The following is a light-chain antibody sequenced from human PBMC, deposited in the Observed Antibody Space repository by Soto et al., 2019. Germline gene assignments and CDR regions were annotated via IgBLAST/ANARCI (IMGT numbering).Light chain of an antibody. CDR2: EVT. CDR3: SSYIVRNKLV. Sequence: QPVLTQPASVSGSPGQSITISCTGTSGDIGAYDYVSWYQQHPDTAPRLIIFEVTNRPSGVSDRFSGAKSGNTASLTISGLQVEDEAHYYCSSYIVRNKLVFSGGTKVTVL. V-gene: IGLV2-14*03. J-gene: IGLJ2*01. CDR1: SGDIGAYDY.